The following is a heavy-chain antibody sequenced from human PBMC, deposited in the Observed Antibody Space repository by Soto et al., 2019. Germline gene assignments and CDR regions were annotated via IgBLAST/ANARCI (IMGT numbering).Heavy chain of an antibody. CDR1: GGSISSGGYY. Sequence: SETLSLTCTVSGGSISSGGYYWSWIRQHPGKGLEWIGYIYYSGSTYYNPSLKSRVTISVDTSKNQFSLKLSSVTAADTAVYYCARAGNWNYRLDYWGQGTLVTVSS. D-gene: IGHD1-7*01. V-gene: IGHV4-31*03. CDR3: ARAGNWNYRLDY. J-gene: IGHJ4*02. CDR2: IYYSGST.